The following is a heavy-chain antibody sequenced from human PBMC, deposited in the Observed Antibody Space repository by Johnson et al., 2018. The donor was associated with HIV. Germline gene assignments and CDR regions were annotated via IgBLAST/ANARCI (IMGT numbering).Heavy chain of an antibody. J-gene: IGHJ3*01. Sequence: QVQLVESGGGVVQPGRSLRLSCAASGFTFSTYGMHWVRQAPGKGLEWVSPISGSDHSTYYADSVRGRFSISRDKSKDTLYLQMSSLRAEDTAVYYCAKGRGYDYDALDFWGQGTMVTVSS. D-gene: IGHD5-12*01. CDR3: AKGRGYDYDALDF. CDR1: GFTFSTYG. V-gene: IGHV3-NL1*01. CDR2: ISGSDHST.